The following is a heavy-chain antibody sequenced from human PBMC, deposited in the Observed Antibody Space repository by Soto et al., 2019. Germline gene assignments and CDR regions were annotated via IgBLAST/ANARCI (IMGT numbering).Heavy chain of an antibody. Sequence: ICGGSISSGGYSWSWIRQPPGKGLEWIGYIYHSGSTYYNPSLKSRVTISVDRSKNQFSLKLSSVTAADTAVYYCARGPPFHWGQGTLVTVSS. V-gene: IGHV4-30-2*01. D-gene: IGHD3-16*01. CDR2: IYHSGST. J-gene: IGHJ4*02. CDR1: GGSISSGGYS. CDR3: ARGPPFH.